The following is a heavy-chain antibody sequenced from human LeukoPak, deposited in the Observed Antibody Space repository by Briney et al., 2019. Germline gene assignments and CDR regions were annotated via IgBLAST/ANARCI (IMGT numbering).Heavy chain of an antibody. V-gene: IGHV7-4-1*02. Sequence: GASVKVSCKASGYTFTSYAMNWVRQAPGQGLEWMGWINTNTGNPTYAQGFTGRFIFSLDTSVSTAYLQISSLKAEDTAVYYCATRPPAGIAVAGLDYWGQGTLVTVSS. CDR1: GYTFTSYA. D-gene: IGHD6-19*01. CDR2: INTNTGNP. CDR3: ATRPPAGIAVAGLDY. J-gene: IGHJ4*02.